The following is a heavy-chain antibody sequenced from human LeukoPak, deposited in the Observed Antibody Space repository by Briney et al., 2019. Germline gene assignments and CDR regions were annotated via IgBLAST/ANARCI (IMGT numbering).Heavy chain of an antibody. CDR3: AKDRYYYDTSGQLPDY. Sequence: PGGSLRLSCAASGFTFSGFDMHWVRQAPGKGLEWVAVISYDGTNKYYADSLKGRFTISRDNSKNTLYLQMNSLRAADTAVYYCAKDRYYYDTSGQLPDYWGQGTLVTVSA. CDR2: ISYDGTNK. CDR1: GFTFSGFD. V-gene: IGHV3-30*18. D-gene: IGHD3-22*01. J-gene: IGHJ4*02.